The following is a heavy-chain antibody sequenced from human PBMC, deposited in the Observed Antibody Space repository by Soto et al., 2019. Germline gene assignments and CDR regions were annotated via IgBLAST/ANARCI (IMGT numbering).Heavy chain of an antibody. CDR2: ISYDGSNK. D-gene: IGHD2-21*02. Sequence: QVQLVESGGGVVQPGRSLRLSCAASGFTSSSYAMHWVRQAPGKGLEWVAVISYDGSNKYYADSVKGRFTISRDNSKNTLYLQMNSLRAEDTAVYYCAREGDPGLGFDYWGQGTLVTVSS. CDR3: AREGDPGLGFDY. V-gene: IGHV3-30-3*01. J-gene: IGHJ4*02. CDR1: GFTSSSYA.